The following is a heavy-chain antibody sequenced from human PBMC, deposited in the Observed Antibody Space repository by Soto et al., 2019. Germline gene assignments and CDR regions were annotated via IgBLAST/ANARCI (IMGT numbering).Heavy chain of an antibody. V-gene: IGHV4-39*01. J-gene: IGHJ1*01. CDR1: GGSVTNSSYY. D-gene: IGHD4-4*01. Sequence: PSETLSITCTVSGGSVTNSSYYWGWIRQSPGKGLEWIGSVYYRGRSYSKSSVKSRVTISVDTSKNQFSLNLNSVTASDTAVYFCVSFRSTVIHKDFFYFCGQGSLVT. CDR2: VYYRGRS. CDR3: VSFRSTVIHKDFFYF.